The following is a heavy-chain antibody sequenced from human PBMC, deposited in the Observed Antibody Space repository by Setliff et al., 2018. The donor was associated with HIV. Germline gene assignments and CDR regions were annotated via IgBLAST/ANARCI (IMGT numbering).Heavy chain of an antibody. CDR1: GGSISSYY. D-gene: IGHD3-16*01. Sequence: LSLTCTVSGGSISSYYWSWIRQPPGKGLEWIGYIYYSGSSKNTPSLKSRVTISVDTPKNEFSLKLSSMTAADTAVYYCARMLWRWGNYFDYWGQGTLVTVSS. J-gene: IGHJ4*02. CDR2: IYYSGSS. V-gene: IGHV4-59*01. CDR3: ARMLWRWGNYFDY.